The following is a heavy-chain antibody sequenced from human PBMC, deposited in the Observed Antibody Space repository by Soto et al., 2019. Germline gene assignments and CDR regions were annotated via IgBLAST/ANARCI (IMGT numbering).Heavy chain of an antibody. J-gene: IGHJ4*02. V-gene: IGHV3-74*01. CDR2: IHNDGRST. CDR1: GFTFSDYW. CDR3: ARSTWQTYFDS. Sequence: EVQLVESGGGLVQPGGPLRLSCAASGFTFSDYWMHWVRQTPGKGLMWISRIHNDGRSTDNADSVKGRFTISRDNARNTLYLQMNSLRAEDTAVYYCARSTWQTYFDSWGQGTLVTVSS.